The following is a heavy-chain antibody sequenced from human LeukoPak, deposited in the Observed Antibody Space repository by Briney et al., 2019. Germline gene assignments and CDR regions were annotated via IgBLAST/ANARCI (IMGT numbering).Heavy chain of an antibody. J-gene: IGHJ5*02. D-gene: IGHD3-22*01. CDR1: VYSFPSYW. CDR2: IAPSDSYT. V-gene: IGHV5-10-1*01. Sequence: GESLKISCKVSVYSFPSYWITWVRQVPGKGLEWMGRIAPSDSYTNYNPSFEGHVTMSVEKSITTVYLQWSSLKASDTAMYYCVRQPPGVYDTTQNWFDPWGQGTLVTVSS. CDR3: VRQPPGVYDTTQNWFDP.